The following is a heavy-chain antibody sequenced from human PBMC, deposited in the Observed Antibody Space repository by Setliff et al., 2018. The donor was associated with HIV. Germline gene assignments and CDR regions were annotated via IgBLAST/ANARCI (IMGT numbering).Heavy chain of an antibody. Sequence: ASVKVSCKASGYTFTSNQLHWVRQAPGQGLEWMGMITPGDGNTRYAQKFQGRVTMARDTSTSTVYVELSSLRSGDTAIYYCAREYHVGTEGPRLANYFDFWGQGTLVTVS. CDR3: AREYHVGTEGPRLANYFDF. D-gene: IGHD6-19*01. V-gene: IGHV1-46*01. CDR1: GYTFTSNQ. CDR2: ITPGDGNT. J-gene: IGHJ4*02.